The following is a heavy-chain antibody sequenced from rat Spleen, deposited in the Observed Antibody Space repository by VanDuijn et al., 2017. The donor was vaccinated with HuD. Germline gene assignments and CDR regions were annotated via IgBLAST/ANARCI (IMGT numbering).Heavy chain of an antibody. J-gene: IGHJ4*01. Sequence: QVQLKESGPGLVQPSQTLSLTCTVSGLSLTSNSVSWIRQPPGKGLEWMGVMWRSGSTEYNSGLKSRLSISWDTSKSQVFLKMNSLQTEDTAIYYCTRAPGKGYVMDAWGQGTAVTVSS. V-gene: IGHV2-47*01. CDR3: TRAPGKGYVMDA. CDR2: MWRSGST. CDR1: GLSLTSNS. D-gene: IGHD5-1*01.